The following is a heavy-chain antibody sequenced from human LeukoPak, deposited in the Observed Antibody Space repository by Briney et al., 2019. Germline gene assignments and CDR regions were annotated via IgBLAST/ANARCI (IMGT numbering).Heavy chain of an antibody. V-gene: IGHV3-7*01. CDR2: IKQGGSER. D-gene: IGHD1-7*01. CDR1: GFTFSDYW. J-gene: IGHJ4*02. CDR3: ARGWNYAFRFDY. Sequence: PGGSLRLSCAASGFTFSDYWMTWVRQAPGKGLEWVAHIKQGGSERYYGDSVKGRFTISRDNAKNLVYLQMNSLGAEDTAVYYCARGWNYAFRFDYWGQGTLVTVSS.